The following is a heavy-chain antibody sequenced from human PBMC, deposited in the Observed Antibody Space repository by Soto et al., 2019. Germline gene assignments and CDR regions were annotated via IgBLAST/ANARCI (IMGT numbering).Heavy chain of an antibody. D-gene: IGHD3-3*01. CDR3: AIETRDHYEFWSAMDV. V-gene: IGHV1-18*01. CDR1: GYTFTSYG. Sequence: QVQLVQSGAEVKKPGAAVNVSCKASGYTFTSYGISWVRQAPGQGLEWMGWISAYNGNTKYAQKLQGRVTMTTDTSPSTAYMELRSLRSDDKAVYYCAIETRDHYEFWSAMDVWGQGTTVTVSS. CDR2: ISAYNGNT. J-gene: IGHJ6*02.